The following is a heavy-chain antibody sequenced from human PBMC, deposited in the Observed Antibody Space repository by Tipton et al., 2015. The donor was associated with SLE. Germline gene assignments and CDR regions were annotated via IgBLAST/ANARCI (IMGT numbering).Heavy chain of an antibody. J-gene: IGHJ4*02. D-gene: IGHD6-19*01. CDR3: ARHVVAVAGVDY. CDR1: GGSISSSSFY. V-gene: IGHV4-39*07. Sequence: LRLSCTVSGGSISSSSFYWGWIRQPPGKGLEWIGTIYYSGSTYYNPSLKSRVTISVDTSKNQFSLKLSSVTAADTAVYYCARHVVAVAGVDYWGQGTLVTVSS. CDR2: IYYSGST.